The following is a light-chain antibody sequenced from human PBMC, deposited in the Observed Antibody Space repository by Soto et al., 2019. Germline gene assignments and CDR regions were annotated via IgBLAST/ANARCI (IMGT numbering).Light chain of an antibody. CDR3: QQYNNWPLT. Sequence: EIVMTQSPATLSVSPGERATLSCRASQSVRSNLAWYQQKPGQAPRLLMYGALTRATGIPARFSGSGSGTEFTLTISSLQSEDFAVYYCQQYNNWPLTFGGGTKVEIK. CDR1: QSVRSN. CDR2: GAL. J-gene: IGKJ4*01. V-gene: IGKV3-15*01.